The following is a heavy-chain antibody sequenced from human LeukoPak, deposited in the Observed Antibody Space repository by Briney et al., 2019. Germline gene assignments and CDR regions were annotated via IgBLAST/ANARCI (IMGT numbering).Heavy chain of an antibody. D-gene: IGHD3-22*01. Sequence: ASVKVSCKASGYTFSGYYIHWVRQAPGQGLEWMGRINPNNGGTNYAQRFQGRVTMTRDMSMSTAYMELSRLRSDDTAVYYCAGEDNSSGYRPFDVWGQGTMVTVPS. CDR3: AGEDNSSGYRPFDV. CDR2: INPNNGGT. CDR1: GYTFSGYY. V-gene: IGHV1-2*06. J-gene: IGHJ3*01.